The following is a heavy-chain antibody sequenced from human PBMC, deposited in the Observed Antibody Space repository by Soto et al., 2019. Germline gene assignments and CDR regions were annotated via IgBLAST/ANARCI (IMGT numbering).Heavy chain of an antibody. V-gene: IGHV1-3*05. Sequence: QVQLVQSGAEEKKPWASVKVSCKASGYSFTSYVMHWVREAPGQRLEWMGWINAGNGNTKHSQKLQGRVTITRDTSASTAYMELSSLRSEDTAVYYCARDVAAADYWGQGTLVTVSS. D-gene: IGHD6-13*01. CDR2: INAGNGNT. J-gene: IGHJ4*02. CDR3: ARDVAAADY. CDR1: GYSFTSYV.